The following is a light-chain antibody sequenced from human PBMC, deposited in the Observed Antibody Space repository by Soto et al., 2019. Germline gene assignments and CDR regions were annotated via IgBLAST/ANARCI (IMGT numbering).Light chain of an antibody. J-gene: IGKJ2*01. CDR2: GAS. CDR1: QRVSSSY. Sequence: EIVLTQSPGTLSLSPGERATLSCRASQRVSSSYLAWYQQKPGQAPRLLIYGASSRATGMPDRFSGSGSGTDFTLTISRLGPDDFAVYFCQQYGSSPPFTFGQGTKVEI. CDR3: QQYGSSPPFT. V-gene: IGKV3-20*01.